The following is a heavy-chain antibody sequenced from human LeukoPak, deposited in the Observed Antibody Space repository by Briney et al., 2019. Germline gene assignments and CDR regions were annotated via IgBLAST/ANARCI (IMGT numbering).Heavy chain of an antibody. Sequence: GASVKVSCKASGYTFTSYDINWVRQATGQGLEWMGRMNRNSGNTGYAQKFQGRVTITRNTSISTAYMELSSLRSEDTAVYYCARGAGSSSAYYYYYYYMDVWGKGTTVTVSS. D-gene: IGHD6-6*01. CDR2: MNRNSGNT. CDR3: ARGAGSSSAYYYYYYYMDV. CDR1: GYTFTSYD. V-gene: IGHV1-8*03. J-gene: IGHJ6*03.